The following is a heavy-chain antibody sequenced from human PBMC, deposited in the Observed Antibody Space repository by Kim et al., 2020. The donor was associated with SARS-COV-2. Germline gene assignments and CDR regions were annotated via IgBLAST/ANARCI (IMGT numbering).Heavy chain of an antibody. J-gene: IGHJ6*02. Sequence: GGSLRLSCAASGFIFSNYSMNWVRQAPGKGLEWVSYISSSSSTIYYADSVKGRFTISRDNAKNSLYLQMNSLRAEDTAVYYCARTGPHELRYFDWLPSSGYYYGMDVWGQGTTVTVSS. CDR2: ISSSSSTI. CDR1: GFIFSNYS. D-gene: IGHD3-9*01. V-gene: IGHV3-48*04. CDR3: ARTGPHELRYFDWLPSSGYYYGMDV.